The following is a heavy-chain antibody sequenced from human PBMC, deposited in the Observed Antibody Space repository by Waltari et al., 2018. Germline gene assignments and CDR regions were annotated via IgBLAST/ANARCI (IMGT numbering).Heavy chain of an antibody. CDR3: ARVSLGGSGEPTGYYMDV. CDR1: GGSISSGGYS. D-gene: IGHD2-15*01. CDR2: IYHSGST. Sequence: QLQLQESGSGLVKPSQTLSLTCAVSGGSISSGGYSWSWIRQPPGKGLEWIGYIYHSGSTYYNPSLKSRVTISVDRSKNQFSLKLSSVTAADTAVYYCARVSLGGSGEPTGYYMDVWGKGTTVTVSS. V-gene: IGHV4-30-2*01. J-gene: IGHJ6*03.